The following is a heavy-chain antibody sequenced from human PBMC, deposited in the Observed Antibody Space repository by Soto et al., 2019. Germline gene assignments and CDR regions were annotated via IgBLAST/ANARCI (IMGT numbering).Heavy chain of an antibody. CDR1: GFTFSSYW. D-gene: IGHD2-15*01. CDR3: ARAGWYRFDY. V-gene: IGHV3-74*01. Sequence: DVQLVESGGGLAQPGGSLRLSCVGSGFTFSSYWMHWVRQAPGKGLVWVSRINADGSTTNYADSVKGRFTVYRDNAKHTVYLQMNSLRDEDTAVYFCARAGWYRFDYWGQGTLLTVS. CDR2: INADGSTT. J-gene: IGHJ4*02.